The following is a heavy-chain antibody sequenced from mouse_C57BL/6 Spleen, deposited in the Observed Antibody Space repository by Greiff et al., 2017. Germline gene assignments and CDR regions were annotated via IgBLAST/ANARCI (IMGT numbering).Heavy chain of an antibody. CDR3: TIWYYAMDY. CDR1: GFNIKDDY. CDR2: LDPENGDT. J-gene: IGHJ4*01. D-gene: IGHD1-1*02. V-gene: IGHV14-4*01. Sequence: EVQLVESGAELVRPGASVKLSCTASGFNIKDDYMHWVKQRPEQGLEWIGWLDPENGDTEYASKFQGKATITADTTSNTAYLQLSSLTSEDTAVYYCTIWYYAMDYWGQGTSVTVSS.